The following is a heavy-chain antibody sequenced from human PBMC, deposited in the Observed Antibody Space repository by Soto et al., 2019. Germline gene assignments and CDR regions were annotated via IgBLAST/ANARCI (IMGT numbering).Heavy chain of an antibody. D-gene: IGHD2-2*01. J-gene: IGHJ5*02. Sequence: GGSLRLSCAASGFTFSSYWMHWVRQAPGKGLVWVSRINSDGSSTSYADSVKGRFTISRDNAKNTLYLQMNSLRAEDTAVYYCARVGFCSSTSCHNWFAPSGQGTLVTVSS. CDR1: GFTFSSYW. CDR2: INSDGSST. V-gene: IGHV3-74*01. CDR3: ARVGFCSSTSCHNWFAP.